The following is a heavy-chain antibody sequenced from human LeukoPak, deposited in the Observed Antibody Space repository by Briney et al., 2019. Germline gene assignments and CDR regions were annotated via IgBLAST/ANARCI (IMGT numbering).Heavy chain of an antibody. CDR2: IIPIFGTA. CDR1: GGTFSSYA. Sequence: SVKVSCKASGGTFSSYAISWVRQAPGQGLEWMGGIIPIFGTANYAQKSQGRVTITADESTSTAYMELSSLRSEDTAVYYCARGLYSSGWSFFDYWGQGTLVTVSS. D-gene: IGHD6-19*01. J-gene: IGHJ4*02. CDR3: ARGLYSSGWSFFDY. V-gene: IGHV1-69*13.